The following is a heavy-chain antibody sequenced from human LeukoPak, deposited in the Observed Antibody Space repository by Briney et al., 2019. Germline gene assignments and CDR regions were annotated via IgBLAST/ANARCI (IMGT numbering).Heavy chain of an antibody. V-gene: IGHV4-30-4*01. Sequence: PSETLSLTCTVSGGSISSGVYYWSWIRQPPGKGLEWIGYIYYSGSTYYNPSLKSRVTISVDTSKNQFSLKLSSVTAADTAVYYCARDPSTVTTSWYYYYYGMDVWGQETTVTVSS. J-gene: IGHJ6*02. CDR1: GGSISSGVYY. CDR3: ARDPSTVTTSWYYYYYGMDV. D-gene: IGHD4-11*01. CDR2: IYYSGST.